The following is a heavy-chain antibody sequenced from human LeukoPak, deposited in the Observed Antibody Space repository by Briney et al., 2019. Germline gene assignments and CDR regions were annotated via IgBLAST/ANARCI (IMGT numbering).Heavy chain of an antibody. D-gene: IGHD2-15*01. CDR2: IYTSGST. CDR3: ARGDRSGGSCYSNDY. Sequence: SETLSLTCTVSGGSISSYYWSWIRQPPGKGLEWIGYIYTSGSTNYNPSLKSRVTISVDTSKNQFSLKLSSVTAADTAVYYCARGDRSGGSCYSNDYWGQGTLVTVSS. J-gene: IGHJ4*02. V-gene: IGHV4-4*09. CDR1: GGSISSYY.